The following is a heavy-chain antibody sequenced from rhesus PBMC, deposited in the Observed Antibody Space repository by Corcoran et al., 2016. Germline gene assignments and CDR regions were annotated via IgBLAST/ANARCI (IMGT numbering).Heavy chain of an antibody. D-gene: IGHD4-23*01. CDR3: VGKYSNGRFDG. V-gene: IGHV4-173*01. Sequence: QLQLQESGPGLVRPSETLSLTCAVSGGSIRRNFWTWIRQPPGKGLEWIGRITGSTGNNYHNPSLKRRVTISTDTSKNQFSLMLTSVTAADTAMYDCVGKYSNGRFDGWGPGVLVTVSS. CDR1: GGSIRRNF. J-gene: IGHJ5-1*01. CDR2: ITGSTGNN.